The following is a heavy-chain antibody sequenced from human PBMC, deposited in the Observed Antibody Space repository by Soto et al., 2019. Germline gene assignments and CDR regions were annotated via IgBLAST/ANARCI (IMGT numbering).Heavy chain of an antibody. Sequence: QVQLVESGGGVVQPGRSLRLSCAASGFTFSSYAMHWVRQAPGTGLEWEAVISYDGSNKYYADYVKGRFTISRDNSKNTVYLQMHSMRDEDTAVYYCARAYEGDYIDYWGQGTLVTVSS. CDR1: GFTFSSYA. D-gene: IGHD3-16*01. J-gene: IGHJ4*02. V-gene: IGHV3-30-3*01. CDR2: ISYDGSNK. CDR3: ARAYEGDYIDY.